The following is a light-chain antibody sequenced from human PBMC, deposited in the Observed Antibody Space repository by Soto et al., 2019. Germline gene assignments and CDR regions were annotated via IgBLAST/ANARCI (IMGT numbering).Light chain of an antibody. J-gene: IGKJ1*01. V-gene: IGKV3-15*01. CDR3: QKYTNWPRT. Sequence: EIVMTQSPATLSVSPGERATLSCRASQSVSSNLAWYQQKPGQAPRLLIYRASTRATGIPARFSGSGSGTEFTLTISSLHSEDFAVYYCQKYTNWPRTFGQGTKVEI. CDR1: QSVSSN. CDR2: RAS.